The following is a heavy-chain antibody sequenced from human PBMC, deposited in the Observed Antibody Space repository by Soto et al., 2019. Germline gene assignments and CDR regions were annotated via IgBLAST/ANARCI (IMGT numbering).Heavy chain of an antibody. CDR2: IIPIFGTA. Sequence: WASVKVSCKASGGTFSSYAISWVRQAPGQGLEWMGGIIPIFGTANYAQKFQGRVTITADESTSTAYMELSSLRAEDTAVYYCARDSKGDILTGFGRWFDPWGQGTLVTVSS. CDR3: ARDSKGDILTGFGRWFDP. D-gene: IGHD3-9*01. V-gene: IGHV1-69*13. J-gene: IGHJ5*02. CDR1: GGTFSSYA.